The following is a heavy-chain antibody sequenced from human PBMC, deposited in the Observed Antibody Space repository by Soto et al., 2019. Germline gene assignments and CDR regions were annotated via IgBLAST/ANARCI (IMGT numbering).Heavy chain of an antibody. V-gene: IGHV4-34*01. CDR3: ARGPSAGGSGSYRAPHYYYYGMDV. CDR1: GGSFSGYY. CDR2: INHSGST. Sequence: SETLSLTCAVHGGSFSGYYWSWIRQPPGKGLEWIGEINHSGSTNYNPSLKSRVTISVDTSKNQFSLKLSSVTAADTAVYYCARGPSAGGSGSYRAPHYYYYGMDVWGQGTTVTVSS. D-gene: IGHD3-10*01. J-gene: IGHJ6*02.